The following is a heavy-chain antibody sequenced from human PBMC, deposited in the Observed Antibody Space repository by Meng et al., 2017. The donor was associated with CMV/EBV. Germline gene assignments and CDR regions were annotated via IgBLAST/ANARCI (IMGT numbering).Heavy chain of an antibody. V-gene: IGHV3-30-3*01. Sequence: GESLKISCAAFGFTFSSYAMHWVRQAPGKGLEWVAVISYDGSNKYYADSVKGRFTISRDNSKNTLYLQMNSLRAEDTAVYYCARDLGYGDYVGYFDYWGQGTLVTVSS. CDR2: ISYDGSNK. D-gene: IGHD4-17*01. J-gene: IGHJ4*02. CDR3: ARDLGYGDYVGYFDY. CDR1: GFTFSSYA.